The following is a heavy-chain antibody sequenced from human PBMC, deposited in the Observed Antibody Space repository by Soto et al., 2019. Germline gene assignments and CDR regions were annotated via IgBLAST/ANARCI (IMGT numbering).Heavy chain of an antibody. CDR2: ISAYNGNT. D-gene: IGHD2-2*01. Sequence: ASVKVSCKASGYTFTSYGISWVRQAPGQGLEWMGWISAYNGNTNYAQKLQGRVTMTTDTSTSTAYMELRSLRSDDTAGYYCARAGDGYCSSTSCYSDYWGQGTLVTVSS. J-gene: IGHJ4*02. CDR1: GYTFTSYG. V-gene: IGHV1-18*01. CDR3: ARAGDGYCSSTSCYSDY.